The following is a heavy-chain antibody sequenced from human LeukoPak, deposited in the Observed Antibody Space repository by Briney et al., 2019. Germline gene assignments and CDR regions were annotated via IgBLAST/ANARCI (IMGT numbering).Heavy chain of an antibody. CDR1: GGSISSGGYY. CDR3: ARVSFRNWFDP. Sequence: SETLSLTCTVSGGSISSGGYYWSWIRQHPGKGLEWIGYIYYSGSTYYNPSLKCRVTISVDTSKNQFSLKLSSVTAADTAVYYCARVSFRNWFDPWGQGTLVTVSS. CDR2: IYYSGST. J-gene: IGHJ5*02. V-gene: IGHV4-31*03.